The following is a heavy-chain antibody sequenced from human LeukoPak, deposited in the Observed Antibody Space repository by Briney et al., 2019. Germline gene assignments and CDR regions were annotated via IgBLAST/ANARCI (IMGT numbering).Heavy chain of an antibody. CDR1: GGSISSSSYY. Sequence: KPSETLSLTCTVSGGSISSSSYYWGWIRQPPGKGLEWIGSIYYSGSTYYNPSLKSRVTISVDTSKNQFPLKLSSVTAADTAAYYCARHLSYSSSWYYFDYWGQGTLVTVSS. CDR2: IYYSGST. V-gene: IGHV4-39*01. D-gene: IGHD6-13*01. CDR3: ARHLSYSSSWYYFDY. J-gene: IGHJ4*02.